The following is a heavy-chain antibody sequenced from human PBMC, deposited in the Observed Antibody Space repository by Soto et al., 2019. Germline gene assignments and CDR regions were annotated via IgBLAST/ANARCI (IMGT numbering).Heavy chain of an antibody. J-gene: IGHJ3*02. CDR2: ISYDGSNK. CDR3: AKVGVWISDAFDI. Sequence: PGGPLRLSCAASGFTFSSYGMHWVRQVPGKGLEWVAVISYDGSNKYYADSVKGRFTISRDNSKNTLYLQMNSLRAEDTAVYYCAKVGVWISDAFDIWGQGTMVTVSS. D-gene: IGHD3-16*01. CDR1: GFTFSSYG. V-gene: IGHV3-30*18.